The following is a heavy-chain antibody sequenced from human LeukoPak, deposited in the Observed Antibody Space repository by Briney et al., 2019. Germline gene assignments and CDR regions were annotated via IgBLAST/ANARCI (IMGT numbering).Heavy chain of an antibody. V-gene: IGHV1-46*01. J-gene: IGHJ4*02. CDR2: INPSGGST. CDR3: AKGGNYDYVWGSYRPKGTPLNLYYFDY. CDR1: GYTFTSYY. D-gene: IGHD3-16*02. Sequence: ASVKVSCKASGYTFTSYYMHWVRQAPGQGLEWMGIINPSGGSTSYAQKFQGRVTMTRDTSTSTVYMELSSLRSEDTAVYYCAKGGNYDYVWGSYRPKGTPLNLYYFDYWGQGTLVTVSS.